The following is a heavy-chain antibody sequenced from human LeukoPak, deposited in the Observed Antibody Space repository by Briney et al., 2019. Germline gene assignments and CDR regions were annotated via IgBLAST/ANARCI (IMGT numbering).Heavy chain of an antibody. J-gene: IGHJ4*02. CDR1: GYTFTSYG. CDR3: ARDEQWMVDH. V-gene: IGHV1-18*01. CDR2: ISTYNGYT. D-gene: IGHD6-19*01. Sequence: ASVKVSCKASGYTFTSYGISWVRQAPGQGLERMGWISTYNGYTQYAHNLQGRVTMTTDTSTSTAYMELRSLRSDDTAVYYCARDEQWMVDHWGQGTLVTVSS.